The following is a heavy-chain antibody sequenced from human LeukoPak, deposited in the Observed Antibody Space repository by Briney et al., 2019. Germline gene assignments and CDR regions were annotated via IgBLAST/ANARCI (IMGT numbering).Heavy chain of an antibody. CDR3: ARVRYSKTTDY. J-gene: IGHJ4*02. CDR2: LSSSGSTI. Sequence: GGSLRLSCAASGFTFSDYYISCICQAPGKGLECVLYLSSSGSTIYYADSVKGRFTISRDNTKNSLYLQMNSLRAEDTAVYYCARVRYSKTTDYWGQGTLVTVSS. V-gene: IGHV3-11*01. D-gene: IGHD4-11*01. CDR1: GFTFSDYY.